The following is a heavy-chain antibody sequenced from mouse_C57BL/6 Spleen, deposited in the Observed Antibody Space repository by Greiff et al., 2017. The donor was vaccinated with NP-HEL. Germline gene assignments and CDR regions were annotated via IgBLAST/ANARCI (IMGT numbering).Heavy chain of an antibody. D-gene: IGHD1-1*01. J-gene: IGHJ2*01. CDR1: GYTFTSYW. Sequence: VKLQQPGAELVKPGASVKMSCKASGYTFTSYWITWVKQRPGQGLEWIGDIYPGSGSTNYNEKFKSKATLTVDTSSSTAYMQLSSLTSEDSAVYYCARRYYGSVRDFDYWGQGTTLTVSS. CDR2: IYPGSGST. V-gene: IGHV1-55*01. CDR3: ARRYYGSVRDFDY.